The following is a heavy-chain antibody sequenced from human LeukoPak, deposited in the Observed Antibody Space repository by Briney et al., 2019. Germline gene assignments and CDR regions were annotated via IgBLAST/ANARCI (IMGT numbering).Heavy chain of an antibody. D-gene: IGHD3-22*01. CDR3: VRLRRNSDRSGYYYYYDY. CDR1: GYTFSDFS. Sequence: GGSLTLSCAASGYTFSDFSVNWVRQAPGKGLEWVSSISVRSNYRYYADSVRGRFTISRDDARDSLFLQMNSLRAEDTAVYFCVRLRRNSDRSGYYYYYDYWGQGTLVTVSS. CDR2: ISVRSNYR. V-gene: IGHV3-21*01. J-gene: IGHJ4*02.